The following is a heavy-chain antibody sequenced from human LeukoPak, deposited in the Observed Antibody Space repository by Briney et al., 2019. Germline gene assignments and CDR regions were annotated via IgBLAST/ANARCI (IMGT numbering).Heavy chain of an antibody. Sequence: GGSLRLSCAASGFTFSSYDMHWVRQATGKGLEWVSAIGTAGDTYYPGSVKGRFTISRDSSRNTLYLQMNTLRAEDTALYYCAKEGHLGHCTSTTCYIDYWGQGTLVTVSS. CDR2: IGTAGDT. V-gene: IGHV3-13*01. CDR1: GFTFSSYD. D-gene: IGHD2-2*02. CDR3: AKEGHLGHCTSTTCYIDY. J-gene: IGHJ4*02.